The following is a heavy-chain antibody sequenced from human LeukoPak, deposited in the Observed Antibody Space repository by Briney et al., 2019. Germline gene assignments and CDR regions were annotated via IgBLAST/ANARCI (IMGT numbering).Heavy chain of an antibody. V-gene: IGHV4-34*01. D-gene: IGHD6-19*01. CDR3: ARGGGVRTGSGWRPGNWFDP. J-gene: IGHJ5*02. CDR1: GGSFSGYY. Sequence: PSETLSLTCAVYGGSFSGYYWSWIRQPPGKGLEWIGEINHSGSTNYNPSLKSRVTISVDTSKNQFSLKLSSVTAADTAVYYCARGGGVRTGSGWRPGNWFDPWGQGTQVIVSS. CDR2: INHSGST.